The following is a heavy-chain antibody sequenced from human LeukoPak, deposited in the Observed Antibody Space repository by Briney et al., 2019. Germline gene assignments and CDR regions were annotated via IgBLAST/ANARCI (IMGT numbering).Heavy chain of an antibody. D-gene: IGHD2-2*01. V-gene: IGHV4-34*01. J-gene: IGHJ5*02. CDR1: GGSFSGYY. Sequence: SETLSLTCAVYGGSFSGYYWSWVRQPPGKGLEWIGEINHSGSTNYNPSLKSRVTISVDTSRNQFSLKLSSVTAANTAVYYCARGGGWIVVVPAAMVWFDHWGQGTLVTVSS. CDR3: ARGGGWIVVVPAAMVWFDH. CDR2: INHSGST.